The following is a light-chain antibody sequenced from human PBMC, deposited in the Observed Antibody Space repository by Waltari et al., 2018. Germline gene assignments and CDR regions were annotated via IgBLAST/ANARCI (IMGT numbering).Light chain of an antibody. CDR1: QSPLHYNGRNY. Sequence: EIVMTQSPLSLSVTPGEQAFISCRASQSPLHYNGRNYLDWFLQRPGQAPQLLIYVGSTRGSGVPDRFSGSVSGTDFTLNISRVESEDVGVYYCMQALQTRPTFGGGTKVEIK. CDR3: MQALQTRPT. V-gene: IGKV2-28*01. CDR2: VGS. J-gene: IGKJ4*01.